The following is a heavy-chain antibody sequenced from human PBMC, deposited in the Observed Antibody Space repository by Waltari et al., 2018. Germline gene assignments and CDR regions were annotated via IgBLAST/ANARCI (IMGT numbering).Heavy chain of an antibody. D-gene: IGHD6-13*01. CDR3: ARVGRIAAAGSKGSFDY. Sequence: QVQLQESGPGLVKPSQTLSLTCTVSGGSISSGGYYWSWIRQHPGKGLEWIGYIYYSGGTYYNPSLKSRVTISVDTSKNQFSLKLSSVTAADTAVYYCARVGRIAAAGSKGSFDYWGQGTLVTVSS. J-gene: IGHJ4*02. CDR2: IYYSGGT. V-gene: IGHV4-31*03. CDR1: GGSISSGGYY.